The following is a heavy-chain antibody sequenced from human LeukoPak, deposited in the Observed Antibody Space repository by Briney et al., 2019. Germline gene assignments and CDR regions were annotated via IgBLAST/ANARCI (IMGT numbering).Heavy chain of an antibody. Sequence: SETLSLTCAVCGGSFSGYYWRGIRQPPGKGLEGIGEINHSGSTNYNPSLKSRVTISVDKSKNQSSLTLSSLPAADTAVYYCARDPGYTSDYWGQGTLVTVSS. CDR3: ARDPGYTSDY. D-gene: IGHD5-18*01. CDR2: INHSGST. J-gene: IGHJ4*02. CDR1: GGSFSGYY. V-gene: IGHV4-34*01.